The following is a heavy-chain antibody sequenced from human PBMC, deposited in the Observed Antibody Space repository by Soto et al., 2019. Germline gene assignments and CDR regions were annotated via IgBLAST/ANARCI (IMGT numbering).Heavy chain of an antibody. CDR3: PRDESESGYGDYEK. J-gene: IGHJ4*02. Sequence: PSETLSLTCTVSGGSISSYYWSWIRQPAGKGLEWIGRIYTSGSTNYNPSLKSRVTMSVDTSKNQFSLKLSSVTAADTAVYYCPRDESESGYGDYEKWGQGTLVTVS. CDR1: GGSISSYY. CDR2: IYTSGST. D-gene: IGHD4-17*01. V-gene: IGHV4-4*07.